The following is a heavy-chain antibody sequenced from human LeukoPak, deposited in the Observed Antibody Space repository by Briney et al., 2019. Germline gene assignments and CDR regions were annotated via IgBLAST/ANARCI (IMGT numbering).Heavy chain of an antibody. CDR2: ISGGGGST. D-gene: IGHD3-3*02. CDR1: GFTFSSYA. V-gene: IGHV3-23*01. Sequence: GGSLRLSCVASGFTFSSYAMSWVRQAPEKGLEWVSAISGGGGSTYYADSVKGRFTISRENAKNSLYLQMNSLRAGDTAVYYCARVSVVTGLGMDVWGQGTTVTVSS. J-gene: IGHJ6*02. CDR3: ARVSVVTGLGMDV.